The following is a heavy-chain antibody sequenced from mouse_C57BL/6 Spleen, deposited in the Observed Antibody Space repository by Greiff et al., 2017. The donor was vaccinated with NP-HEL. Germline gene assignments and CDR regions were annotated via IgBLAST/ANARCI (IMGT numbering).Heavy chain of an antibody. Sequence: QVQLKESDAELVKPGASVKISCKVSGYTFTDHTIHWMKQRPEQGLEWIGYIYPRDGSTKYNEKFKGKATLTADKSSSTAYMQLNSLTSEDSAVYFCARCYYGSSLGYAMDYWGQGTSVTVSS. D-gene: IGHD1-1*01. CDR1: GYTFTDHT. CDR3: ARCYYGSSLGYAMDY. CDR2: IYPRDGST. V-gene: IGHV1-78*01. J-gene: IGHJ4*01.